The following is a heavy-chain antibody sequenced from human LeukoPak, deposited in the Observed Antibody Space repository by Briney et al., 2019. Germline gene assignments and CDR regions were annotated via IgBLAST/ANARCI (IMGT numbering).Heavy chain of an antibody. CDR2: IRSKAYGGTT. Sequence: PGGSLRLSCTASGFTFGDYAMSWVRQAPGKGLEWVGFIRSKAYGGTTEYAASVKGRFTISRDDSKSIAYLQMNSLKPEDTAVYYCTKNLRRLDYWGQGTLVTVSS. V-gene: IGHV3-49*04. CDR1: GFTFGDYA. D-gene: IGHD4-17*01. CDR3: TKNLRRLDY. J-gene: IGHJ4*02.